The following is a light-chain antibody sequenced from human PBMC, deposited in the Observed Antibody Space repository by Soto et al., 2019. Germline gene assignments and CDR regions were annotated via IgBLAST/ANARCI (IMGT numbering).Light chain of an antibody. CDR3: CSYAGNFYV. CDR2: EVS. J-gene: IGLJ1*01. Sequence: QSALTQPASVSGSPGQSITISCTGTSSDVGSYNLVSWYQQHPGKAPKLMIYEVSKRPSGVSNRFSGSKSGNTASLTISGLQAEDEADYYCCSYAGNFYVFGTGTKVNLL. CDR1: SSDVGSYNL. V-gene: IGLV2-23*02.